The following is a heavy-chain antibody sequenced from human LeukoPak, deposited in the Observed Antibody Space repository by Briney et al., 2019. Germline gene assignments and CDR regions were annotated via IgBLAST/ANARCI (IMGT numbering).Heavy chain of an antibody. J-gene: IGHJ4*02. CDR1: GFTFDNYA. Sequence: GGSLRLSCAPSGFTFDNYAMHWVRQAPGKGLEWVALISYDGGNIYYADSVQGRFTIPRDNSKNTLYLQMNSLRPDDTAVYYCARDPPIGSGWPPTYFDYWGQGPLVPVSS. CDR3: ARDPPIGSGWPPTYFDY. CDR2: ISYDGGNI. V-gene: IGHV3-30*04. D-gene: IGHD6-19*01.